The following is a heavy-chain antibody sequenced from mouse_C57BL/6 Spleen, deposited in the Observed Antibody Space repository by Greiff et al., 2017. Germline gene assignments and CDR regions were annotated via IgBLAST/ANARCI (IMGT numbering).Heavy chain of an antibody. CDR3: ARNVGYSLYAMDY. CDR1: GFSLTSYG. Sequence: VMLVESGPGLVQPSQSLSITCTVSGFSLTSYGVHWVRQSPGKGLEWLGVIWSGGSTDYNAAFISRLSISKDNSKSQVFFKMNSLQADDTAIYYCARNVGYSLYAMDYWGQGTSVTVSS. V-gene: IGHV2-2*01. D-gene: IGHD2-12*01. J-gene: IGHJ4*01. CDR2: IWSGGST.